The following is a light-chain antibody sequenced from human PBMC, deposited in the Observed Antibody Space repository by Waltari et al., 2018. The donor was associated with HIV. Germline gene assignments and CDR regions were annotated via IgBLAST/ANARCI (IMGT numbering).Light chain of an antibody. CDR3: QQFYSFPIT. CDR1: QGFSSA. J-gene: IGKJ5*01. CDR2: DVV. Sequence: AIQLTQSPSSLSASVGDRVTITCRASQGFSSALAWFQQRPGKAPKVLIYDVVNLGSGVPSRFSGSGSGTDFTLAISSLQPEDSATYYCQQFYSFPITFGQGTRLEIK. V-gene: IGKV1-13*02.